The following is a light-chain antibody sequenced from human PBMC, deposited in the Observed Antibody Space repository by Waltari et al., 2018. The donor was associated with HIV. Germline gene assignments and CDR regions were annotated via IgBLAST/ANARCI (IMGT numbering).Light chain of an antibody. J-gene: IGLJ2*01. CDR2: DVS. CDR1: SSDVGRYNY. CDR3: CSYAGSYTPV. Sequence: QSALTQPRSVSGSPGQSVTISCTGTSSDVGRYNYVSWYQQHPGKAPKLMIYDVSKRPSGVPDRFSGSKSGNPASLTISGLQAEDEADYYCCSYAGSYTPVFGGGTKLTVL. V-gene: IGLV2-11*01.